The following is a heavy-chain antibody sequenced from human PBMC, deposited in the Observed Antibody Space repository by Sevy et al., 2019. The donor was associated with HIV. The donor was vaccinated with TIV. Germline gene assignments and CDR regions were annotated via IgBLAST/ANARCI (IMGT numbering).Heavy chain of an antibody. CDR2: LSSTRGSTT. J-gene: IGHJ4*02. D-gene: IGHD5-18*01. CDR1: GFIFSDYY. Sequence: GGSLRLSCAGSGFIFSDYYMSWIRRAPGKGLEWISYLSSTRGSTTHYADSVKGRFTISRDNAKNSLYLQMNSLRVEDTAVYYCARESWNTDLDYWGQGTLVTVSS. CDR3: ARESWNTDLDY. V-gene: IGHV3-11*01.